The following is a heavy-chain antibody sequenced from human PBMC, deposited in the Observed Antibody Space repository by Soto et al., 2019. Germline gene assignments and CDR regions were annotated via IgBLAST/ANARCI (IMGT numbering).Heavy chain of an antibody. D-gene: IGHD1-1*01. J-gene: IGHJ5*02. CDR3: AQYTCTTSTCNRWFDP. CDR1: GFNFSNYG. V-gene: IGHV3-33*06. Sequence: GGSLRLSCAASGFNFSNYGMHWVRQAPGKGLEWVAVIWYDGSNKYYADSVKGRFTISRDNSNNTLYLQMNSLRADDSATYYCAQYTCTTSTCNRWFDPWGQGTLVTVSS. CDR2: IWYDGSNK.